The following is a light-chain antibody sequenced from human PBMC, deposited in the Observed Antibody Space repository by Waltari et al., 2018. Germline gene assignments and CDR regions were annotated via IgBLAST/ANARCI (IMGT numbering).Light chain of an antibody. Sequence: EIVMPQSPATPYVSPGESSTPSCRASQSVSSNLAWYQQKPGQAPRLLIYGASTRATGIPARFSGSGSGTEFTLTISSLQSEDFAVYYCQQYNLWPPYTFGQGTKLEIK. CDR1: QSVSSN. CDR3: QQYNLWPPYT. J-gene: IGKJ2*01. V-gene: IGKV3-15*01. CDR2: GAS.